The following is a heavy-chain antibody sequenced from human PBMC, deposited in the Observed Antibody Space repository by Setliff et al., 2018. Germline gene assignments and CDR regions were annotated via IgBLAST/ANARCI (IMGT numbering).Heavy chain of an antibody. J-gene: IGHJ4*02. V-gene: IGHV4-34*01. D-gene: IGHD1-26*01. CDR2: ISHSGST. CDR1: GGSFNVYF. CDR3: ARDNTILGATDY. Sequence: PSETLSLTCAVYGGSFNVYFWSWIRQPPGKGLEWIGEISHSGSTNYNPSLKSRVTISVDTSRNQFSLKLSSLTAADTALYFCARDNTILGATDYWGQGALVTVSS.